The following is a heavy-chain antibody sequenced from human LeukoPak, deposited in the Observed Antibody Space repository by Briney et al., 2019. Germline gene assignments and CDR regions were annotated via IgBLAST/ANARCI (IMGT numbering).Heavy chain of an antibody. CDR2: IYYSGST. J-gene: IGHJ4*02. CDR3: ARHARSQGGRYCSSTSCPFDY. V-gene: IGHV4-59*05. D-gene: IGHD2-2*01. Sequence: SETLSLTCTVSGGSISSYYWSWIRQPPGKGLEWIGSIYYSGSTYYNPSLKSRVTISVDTSKNQFSLKLSSVTAADTAVYYCARHARSQGGRYCSSTSCPFDYWGQGTLVTVSS. CDR1: GGSISSYY.